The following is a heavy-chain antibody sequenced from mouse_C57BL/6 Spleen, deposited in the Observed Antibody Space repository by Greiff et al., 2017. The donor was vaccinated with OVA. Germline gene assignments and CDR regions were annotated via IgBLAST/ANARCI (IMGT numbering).Heavy chain of an antibody. CDR3: ARDEGTFYYFDY. CDR2: ISDGGSYT. CDR1: GFTFSSYA. D-gene: IGHD3-3*01. Sequence: EVKVEESGRGLVKPGGSLKLSCAASGFTFSSYAMSWVRQTPEKRLEWVATISDGGSYTYYPDNVKGRFTISRDNAKNNLYLQMSHLKSEDTAMYYCARDEGTFYYFDYWGQGTTLTVSS. V-gene: IGHV5-4*01. J-gene: IGHJ2*01.